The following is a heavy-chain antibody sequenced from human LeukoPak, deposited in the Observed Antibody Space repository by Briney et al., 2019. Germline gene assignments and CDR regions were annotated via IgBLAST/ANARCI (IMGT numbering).Heavy chain of an antibody. CDR3: ARTDKSDAFDI. V-gene: IGHV4-59*01. CDR1: GGSISSYY. D-gene: IGHD3-9*01. Sequence: SETLSLTCTVSGGSISSYYWSWIRQPPGKGLEWIGCIYYSGSTNYNPSLKSRVTISVDTSKNQFSLKLSSVTAADTAVYYCARTDKSDAFDIWGQGTMVTVSS. J-gene: IGHJ3*02. CDR2: IYYSGST.